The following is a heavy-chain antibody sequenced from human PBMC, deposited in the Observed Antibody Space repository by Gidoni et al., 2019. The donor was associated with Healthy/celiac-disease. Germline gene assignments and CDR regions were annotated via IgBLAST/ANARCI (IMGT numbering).Heavy chain of an antibody. Sequence: QVQLVQSGAEVKKPGSSVKVSCKASGGTFSSYTISWVRQAPGQGLEWMGRIIPILGIANYAQKFQGRVTITADKSTSTAYMELSSLRSEDTAVYYCALNPDYISYGMDVWGQGTTVTVSS. V-gene: IGHV1-69*02. CDR3: ALNPDYISYGMDV. CDR2: IIPILGIA. J-gene: IGHJ6*02. CDR1: GGTFSSYT.